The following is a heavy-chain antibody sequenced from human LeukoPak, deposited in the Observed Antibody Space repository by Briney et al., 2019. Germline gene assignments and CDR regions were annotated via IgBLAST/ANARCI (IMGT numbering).Heavy chain of an antibody. CDR3: AKGRVVRVAGHLDY. CDR1: GHRFSSYA. J-gene: IGHJ4*02. Sequence: GGSLRLSCAASGHRFSSYAVSGVREAPGGGVEWVSTISGSGGSTYYADSVKGRFTISRDNSKNTLYLQMNSLRAEDTAVYYCAKGRVVRVAGHLDYLGQGTLVTVSS. CDR2: ISGSGGST. D-gene: IGHD6-19*01. V-gene: IGHV3-23*01.